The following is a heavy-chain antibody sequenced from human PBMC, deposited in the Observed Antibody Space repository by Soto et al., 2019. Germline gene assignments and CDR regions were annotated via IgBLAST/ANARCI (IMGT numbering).Heavy chain of an antibody. CDR2: IYYSGST. Sequence: SETLSLTCTVSGGSISSGDYYWSWIRQPPGKGLEWIGYIYYSGSTYYNPSLKSRVTISVDTSKNQFSLKLSSVTAADTAVYYCARDNNNYGLNSYYYGMDVWGQGTTVTVSS. CDR3: ARDNNNYGLNSYYYGMDV. CDR1: GGSISSGDYY. J-gene: IGHJ6*02. V-gene: IGHV4-30-4*01. D-gene: IGHD4-17*01.